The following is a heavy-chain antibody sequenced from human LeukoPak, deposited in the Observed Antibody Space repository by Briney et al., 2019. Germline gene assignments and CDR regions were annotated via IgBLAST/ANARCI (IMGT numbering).Heavy chain of an antibody. D-gene: IGHD2-8*01. V-gene: IGHV3-15*01. Sequence: GGSLRLSCAASRFTFSDAWRSWVRQDPGKGLEWVGRIKSKTDGGTTDYPAPVKGRFTISRDDSKNTLYLQMNSLKTEDTAVYYCSTDEWAWGQGTLVTVSS. CDR2: IKSKTDGGTT. J-gene: IGHJ5*02. CDR3: STDEWA. CDR1: RFTFSDAW.